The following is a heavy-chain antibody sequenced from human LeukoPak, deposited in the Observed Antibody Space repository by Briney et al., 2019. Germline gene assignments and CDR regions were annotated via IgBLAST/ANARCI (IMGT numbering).Heavy chain of an antibody. D-gene: IGHD5-12*01. CDR3: ARSDRMATDSVDYFDY. V-gene: IGHV4-39*07. CDR1: GGSISISSDY. J-gene: IGHJ4*02. CDR2: IYYTGST. Sequence: KPSETLSLTCTVSGGSISISSDYWGWIRQPPGKGLEWIGNIYYTGSTYYNPSLKSRVIISVDTSKNQFSLKLRSVTAADTAVYCARSDRMATDSVDYFDYWGQGTLVAVSS.